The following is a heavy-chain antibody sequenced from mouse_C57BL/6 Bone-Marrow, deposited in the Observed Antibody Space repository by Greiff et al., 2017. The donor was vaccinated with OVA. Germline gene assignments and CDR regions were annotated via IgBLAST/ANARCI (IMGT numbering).Heavy chain of an antibody. J-gene: IGHJ2*01. CDR2: IYPGSGST. CDR3: ARGATVRDY. Sequence: QVQLQQPGAELVKPGASVKMSCKASGYTFTSYWISWVKQRPGQGLEWIGDIYPGSGSTNYNEKCKSKATLTVDTSSSTAYMQLSSLTSEASAVYYCARGATVRDYWGQGTTLTVSS. V-gene: IGHV1-55*01. D-gene: IGHD3-1*01. CDR1: GYTFTSYW.